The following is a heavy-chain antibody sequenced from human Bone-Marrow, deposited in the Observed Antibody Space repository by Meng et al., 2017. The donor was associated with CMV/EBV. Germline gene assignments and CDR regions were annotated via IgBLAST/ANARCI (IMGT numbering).Heavy chain of an antibody. D-gene: IGHD1-26*01. J-gene: IGHJ5*02. CDR3: AREVGSGCFDP. CDR1: GCSISNYY. CDR2: IYSSGST. V-gene: IGHV4-4*07. Sequence: LTCSVSGCSISNYYWSWMRQPAGKGLEWIGRIYSSGSTNYNTSLKSRVTMSVDTSKNQFSLKLSSVTAADTAVYYCAREVGSGCFDPWGQGTLVTVSS.